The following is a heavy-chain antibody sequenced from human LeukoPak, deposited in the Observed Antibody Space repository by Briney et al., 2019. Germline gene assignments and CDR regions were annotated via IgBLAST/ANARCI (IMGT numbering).Heavy chain of an antibody. CDR1: GGSISSSSYY. D-gene: IGHD3-3*01. J-gene: IGHJ4*02. Sequence: PSETLSLTCTVSGGSISSSSYYWGWIRQPPGKGLEWIGYIYYSGSTNYNPSLKSRVTISLDTSKNQFSLKLSSVTAADTALYYCANLGGAVVYWGQGTLVTVSS. CDR3: ANLGGAVVY. CDR2: IYYSGST. V-gene: IGHV4-61*05.